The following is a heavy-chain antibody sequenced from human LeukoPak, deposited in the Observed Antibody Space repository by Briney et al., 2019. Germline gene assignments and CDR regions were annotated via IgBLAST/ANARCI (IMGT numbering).Heavy chain of an antibody. CDR3: ARKHAERAHDY. CDR2: ISSNSGAI. CDR1: GFTFSDYY. Sequence: PGRSLRLSCAASGFTFSDYYMSWIRQTPGRGLEWVSYISSNSGAIYYADSVKGRFTMSRDNAKNSLYLQMNSLRAEDTAVYYCARKHAERAHDYWGQGTLVTVSS. V-gene: IGHV3-11*01. J-gene: IGHJ4*02.